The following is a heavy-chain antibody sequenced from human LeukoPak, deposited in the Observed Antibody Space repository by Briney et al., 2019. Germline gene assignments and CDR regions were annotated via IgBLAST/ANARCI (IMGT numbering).Heavy chain of an antibody. Sequence: GASVKGSCKASGYTFSGYYMHWVRQAPGQGLEWMGRINPNSGGTNNVQKFQGRVSLTRDTSINTAYMELRRLRSDDTAVYYCARGGATAGTKYNWFAPWGQGTLVTVSS. D-gene: IGHD6-13*01. CDR3: ARGGATAGTKYNWFAP. CDR2: INPNSGGT. V-gene: IGHV1-2*06. J-gene: IGHJ5*02. CDR1: GYTFSGYY.